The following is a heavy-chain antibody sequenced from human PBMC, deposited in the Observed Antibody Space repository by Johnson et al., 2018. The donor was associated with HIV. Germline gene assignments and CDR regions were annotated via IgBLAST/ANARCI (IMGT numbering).Heavy chain of an antibody. D-gene: IGHD1-26*01. Sequence: QVQLVESGGGLVQSGRSLRLSCTASEFTFSSYAMSWVRQAPGKGLEWVAVISYDGSNKYYADSVKGRFTISRDNSKNTLYLQMNSLRAEDTAVYYCARDAPDSGSYHAFDIWGQGTMVTASS. CDR2: ISYDGSNK. J-gene: IGHJ3*02. V-gene: IGHV3-30*04. CDR1: EFTFSSYA. CDR3: ARDAPDSGSYHAFDI.